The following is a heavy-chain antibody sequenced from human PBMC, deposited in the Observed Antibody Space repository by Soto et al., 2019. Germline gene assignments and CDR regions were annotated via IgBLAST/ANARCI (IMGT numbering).Heavy chain of an antibody. D-gene: IGHD4-17*01. CDR2: ISQDGTDT. V-gene: IGHV3-7*01. Sequence: GGSLRLSCGASGITFSRCLMSWVRQAPGKGLEWVASISQDGTDTDYVDSVKGRFAIPRDNPKNSLYLQMNSLRADDTAVYYCARDPLSYGDYAQTYWYFDLWDRGTRVTVSS. J-gene: IGHJ2*01. CDR3: ARDPLSYGDYAQTYWYFDL. CDR1: GITFSRCL.